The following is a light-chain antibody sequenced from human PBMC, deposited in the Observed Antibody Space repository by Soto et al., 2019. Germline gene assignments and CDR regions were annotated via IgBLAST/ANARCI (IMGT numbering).Light chain of an antibody. J-gene: IGKJ1*01. V-gene: IGKV3-20*01. CDR1: QNLGTLY. CDR3: QQYAGSPRT. Sequence: EIVLPQSPGTLSLSPGERGTLSCRASQNLGTLYLAWFQQKSGQAPRLLIYSASRRATGIPDRFTGSGSGTDFTLTINRVEPEDFAVYFCQQYAGSPRTFGQGTKVDIK. CDR2: SAS.